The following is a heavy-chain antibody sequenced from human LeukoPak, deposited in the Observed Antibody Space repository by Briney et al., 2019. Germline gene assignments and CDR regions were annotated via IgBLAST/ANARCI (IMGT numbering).Heavy chain of an antibody. V-gene: IGHV3-48*03. D-gene: IGHD2-2*01. CDR3: ARYCSTTRCSRAFDY. J-gene: IGHJ4*02. Sequence: PGGSLRLSCAASGFTFSSYEMNWVRQAPGKGLEWVSYISPTGDIVYYTDSVKGRFTISRDNAKNSLYLQMSSLTAGDTALYYCARYCSTTRCSRAFDYWGQGTLVTVSS. CDR1: GFTFSSYE. CDR2: ISPTGDIV.